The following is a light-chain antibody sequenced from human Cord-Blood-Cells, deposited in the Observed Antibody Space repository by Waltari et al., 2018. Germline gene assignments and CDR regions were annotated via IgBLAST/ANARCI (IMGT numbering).Light chain of an antibody. J-gene: IGKJ4*01. CDR1: QGISSY. CDR3: QQYYSYPT. Sequence: AIRMTQSPSSFSASTGDRVTITCRASQGISSYLAWYQQKPGKAPKLLIYAASTLQSGAPSRFSGSGSGTDFTLTLSCLQSEDFATYYCQQYYSYPTFGGGTKVEIK. V-gene: IGKV1-8*01. CDR2: AAS.